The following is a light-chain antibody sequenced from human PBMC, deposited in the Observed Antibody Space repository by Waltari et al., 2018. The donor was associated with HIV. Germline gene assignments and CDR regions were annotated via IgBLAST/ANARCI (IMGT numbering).Light chain of an antibody. Sequence: DIVMTQSPKSLAVSLGERATINCWSSRTILYSSNNQNYLAWYQQKPGQSPKVLIYWASTRASGVPDRFSGSGSGTNFSLTISSLQTDDVALYYCQQYYTIGPSFGGGIKVEIK. J-gene: IGKJ4*01. CDR2: WAS. V-gene: IGKV4-1*01. CDR3: QQYYTIGPS. CDR1: RTILYSSNNQNY.